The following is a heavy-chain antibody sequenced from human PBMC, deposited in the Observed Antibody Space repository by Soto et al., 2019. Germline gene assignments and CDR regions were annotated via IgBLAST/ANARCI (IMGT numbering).Heavy chain of an antibody. Sequence: PAETLSLTCTVSGGSISSYYWSWIRQPPGKGLEWIGYIYYSGSTNYNPSLESRVTVSVDTSKNQFSLKLSSVTAADTAVYYCARRYGSGSYTTWVDPWGQGTLVTVSS. D-gene: IGHD3-10*01. J-gene: IGHJ5*02. CDR2: IYYSGST. V-gene: IGHV4-59*08. CDR1: GGSISSYY. CDR3: ARRYGSGSYTTWVDP.